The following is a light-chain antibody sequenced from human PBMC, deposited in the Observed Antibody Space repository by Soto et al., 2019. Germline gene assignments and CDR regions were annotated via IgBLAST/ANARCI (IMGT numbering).Light chain of an antibody. J-gene: IGLJ7*01. Sequence: QSALTQPASVSGSPGQSITISCTGTSSDVGGYDLVSWYQQHPGKAPKLITYEGSKRPSGISNRFSGSKSGNTASLIISGLQGDDEGDYYCCAYVSSNTLLFGGGTQLTVL. CDR2: EGS. CDR3: CAYVSSNTLL. V-gene: IGLV2-23*01. CDR1: SSDVGGYDL.